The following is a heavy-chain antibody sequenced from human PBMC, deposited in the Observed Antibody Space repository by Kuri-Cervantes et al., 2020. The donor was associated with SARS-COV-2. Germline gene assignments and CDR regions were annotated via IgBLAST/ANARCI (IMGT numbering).Heavy chain of an antibody. CDR2: IYSSGST. CDR3: AQDAGGGYNWFDP. Sequence: SETLFLTCTVSGGSISGNHWNWIRQAPGKGLEWVGYIYSSGSTKYNPSLKSRVTMSVDTAKNQISLTLRSVTAADTAVYFCAQDAGGGYNWFDPWGPGTLVTVSS. D-gene: IGHD6-13*01. J-gene: IGHJ5*02. V-gene: IGHV4-59*01. CDR1: GGSISGNH.